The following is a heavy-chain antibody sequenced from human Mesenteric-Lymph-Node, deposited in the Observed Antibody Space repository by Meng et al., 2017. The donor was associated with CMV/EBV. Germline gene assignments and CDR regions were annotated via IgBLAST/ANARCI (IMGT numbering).Heavy chain of an antibody. D-gene: IGHD6-6*01. Sequence: GESLKISCVAAGFNFSRFEMNWVRQAPRRGLEWLSYITSSGDRTYYADSVKGRFTISRDNSKKTLYVQMNRLRVEETAVYYCARGGLASSSGGLLFYGMDVWGQGTTVTVSS. CDR2: ITSSGDRT. V-gene: IGHV3-48*03. CDR1: GFNFSRFE. J-gene: IGHJ6*02. CDR3: ARGGLASSSGGLLFYGMDV.